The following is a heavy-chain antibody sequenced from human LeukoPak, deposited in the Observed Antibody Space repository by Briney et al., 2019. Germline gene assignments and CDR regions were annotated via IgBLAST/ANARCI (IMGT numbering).Heavy chain of an antibody. J-gene: IGHJ6*02. CDR3: AKERYCSSTSCYENYSYYGMDV. CDR1: GFTFSNYG. V-gene: IGHV3-30*18. CDR2: ISYDGSKK. D-gene: IGHD2-2*01. Sequence: PGGSLRLSCAASGFTFSNYGMHWVRKAPGKGLEWVAVISYDGSKKYDADSVKGRFIISRANSKNTLYLQMNSLRAEDTAVYYCAKERYCSSTSCYENYSYYGMDVWGQGTTVTVSS.